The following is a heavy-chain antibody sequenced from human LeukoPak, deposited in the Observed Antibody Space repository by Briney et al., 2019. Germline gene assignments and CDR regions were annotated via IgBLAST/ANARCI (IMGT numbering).Heavy chain of an antibody. Sequence: ASVKVSCKASGYTFTSYDINWVRQATGQGLEWMGWMNPNSGNTGYAEKFQGRVTMTRNTSISTAYMELSSLRSEDTAVYYCARGNIAAAGTYDYWGQGTLVTVSS. J-gene: IGHJ4*02. CDR2: MNPNSGNT. D-gene: IGHD6-13*01. CDR1: GYTFTSYD. V-gene: IGHV1-8*01. CDR3: ARGNIAAAGTYDY.